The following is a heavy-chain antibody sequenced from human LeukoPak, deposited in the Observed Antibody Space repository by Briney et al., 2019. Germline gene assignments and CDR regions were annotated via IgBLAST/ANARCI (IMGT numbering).Heavy chain of an antibody. CDR2: IIPIFGTA. Sequence: ASVKVSCQASGGTFSSYAISWVRQAPGQGLEWMGGIIPIFGTANYAQKFQGRVTITADESTSTAYMELSSLRSEDTAVYYCAREMEMAGHFDYWGQGTLVTVSS. J-gene: IGHJ4*02. V-gene: IGHV1-69*13. CDR3: AREMEMAGHFDY. D-gene: IGHD5-24*01. CDR1: GGTFSSYA.